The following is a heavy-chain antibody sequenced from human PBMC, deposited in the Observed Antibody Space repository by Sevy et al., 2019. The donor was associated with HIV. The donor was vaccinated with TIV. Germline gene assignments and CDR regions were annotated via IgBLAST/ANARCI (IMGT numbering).Heavy chain of an antibody. D-gene: IGHD4-17*01. Sequence: GGSLRLSCAASGFTFSNAWMSWVRQAPGKGLEWVGRIKRKSDGETTGHAAPVKGRFSISRDDSKKTLYLQMNSLKTEDTAVYYCTTGPDYGGNFGYWGQGTLVTVSS. J-gene: IGHJ4*02. CDR1: GFTFSNAW. V-gene: IGHV3-15*01. CDR2: IKRKSDGETT. CDR3: TTGPDYGGNFGY.